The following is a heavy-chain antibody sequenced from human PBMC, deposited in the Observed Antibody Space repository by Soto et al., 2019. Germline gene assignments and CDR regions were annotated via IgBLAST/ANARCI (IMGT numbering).Heavy chain of an antibody. D-gene: IGHD6-6*01. Sequence: SETLSLTCTVSGGSISSGGYYWSWIRQHPGKGLEWIGYIYYSGSTYYNPSLKSRVTISVDTSKNQFSLKLSSVTAADTAVYYCAREPYSSSSKYNWFDPWGQGTLVTVPQ. V-gene: IGHV4-31*03. CDR2: IYYSGST. CDR3: AREPYSSSSKYNWFDP. J-gene: IGHJ5*02. CDR1: GGSISSGGYY.